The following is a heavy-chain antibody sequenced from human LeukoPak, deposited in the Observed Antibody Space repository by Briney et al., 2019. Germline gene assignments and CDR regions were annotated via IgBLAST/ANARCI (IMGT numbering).Heavy chain of an antibody. J-gene: IGHJ4*02. Sequence: GGSLRLSCAASGFTFSSYAMSWVRQAPGEGLEWVSGISGSGGSTYHADSVKGRLTISRDNSKNTLYLQMSSQRAEDTAIYYCAQYSSGWYSVYDYWGQGTLVTVSS. V-gene: IGHV3-23*01. CDR1: GFTFSSYA. D-gene: IGHD6-19*01. CDR3: AQYSSGWYSVYDY. CDR2: ISGSGGST.